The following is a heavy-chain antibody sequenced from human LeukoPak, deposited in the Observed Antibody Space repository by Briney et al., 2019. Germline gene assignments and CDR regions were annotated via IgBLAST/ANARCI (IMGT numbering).Heavy chain of an antibody. CDR1: GGSISSSSYY. Sequence: SETLSLTCTVSGGSISSSSYYWAWIRQPPGKGLEWIGEINHSGSTNYNPSLKSRVTISVDMSKNQFSLKLSSVTAADTAVYYCARAGSSWYQEYYFDYWGQGSLVTVSS. D-gene: IGHD6-13*01. CDR2: INHSGST. CDR3: ARAGSSWYQEYYFDY. J-gene: IGHJ4*02. V-gene: IGHV4-39*07.